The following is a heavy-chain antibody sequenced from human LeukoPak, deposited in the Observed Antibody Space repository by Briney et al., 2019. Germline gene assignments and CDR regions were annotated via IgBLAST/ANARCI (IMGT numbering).Heavy chain of an antibody. V-gene: IGHV1-46*01. D-gene: IGHD3-10*01. CDR2: INPSGGST. J-gene: IGHJ4*02. CDR1: RYTFTSYY. Sequence: ASVKVSCKASRYTFTSYYMHWVRQASGQGLEWMGMINPSGGSTSYAQKFQGRVTMTRDTSTSTVYMELSGLRSEDTAVYYCARGNPGVIDYWGQGTLVTVSS. CDR3: ARGNPGVIDY.